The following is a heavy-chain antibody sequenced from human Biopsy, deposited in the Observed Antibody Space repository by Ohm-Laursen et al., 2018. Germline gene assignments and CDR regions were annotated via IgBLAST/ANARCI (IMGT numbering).Heavy chain of an antibody. D-gene: IGHD5-18*01. Sequence: SLRLSCTATGFNFGDLGMGWFRQVPGKGLKCVSLIRSIGSGGTTEYAESVKGRLTVSRDDSKSLTYLQMSSLKIEDTGIYYCTKWSGGYSYSSLWGRGTLVTVST. CDR2: IRSIGSGGTT. V-gene: IGHV3-49*03. CDR3: TKWSGGYSYSSL. J-gene: IGHJ4*02. CDR1: GFNFGDLG.